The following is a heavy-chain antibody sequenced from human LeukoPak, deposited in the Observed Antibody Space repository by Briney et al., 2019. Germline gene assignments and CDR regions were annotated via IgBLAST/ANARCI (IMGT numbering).Heavy chain of an antibody. V-gene: IGHV3-23*01. Sequence: GGSLRLSCAASGFTFSTYAMSWVRQAPGKGLEWVSAISGSGGSTYYADSVKGRFTISRDNSKNTLYLQMNSLRAEDTAVYYCAKDAGYCSSTSCPRDAFDIWGQGTMVTVSS. CDR3: AKDAGYCSSTSCPRDAFDI. D-gene: IGHD2-2*01. CDR2: ISGSGGST. J-gene: IGHJ3*02. CDR1: GFTFSTYA.